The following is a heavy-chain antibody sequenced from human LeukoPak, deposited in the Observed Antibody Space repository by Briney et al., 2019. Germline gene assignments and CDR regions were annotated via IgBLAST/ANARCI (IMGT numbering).Heavy chain of an antibody. J-gene: IGHJ5*02. CDR3: AREDPVNGWNWFDL. Sequence: SETLSLTCTVSGGSISSHYWSWIRKPPGKGLEWIGYLSYSGTTNIYPSLKRRVTILGNTSQNQISLRVASVTTADTGVYFCAREDPVNGWNWFDLWGQGTLVIVSS. V-gene: IGHV4-59*11. CDR1: GGSISSHY. CDR2: LSYSGTT. D-gene: IGHD4-11*01.